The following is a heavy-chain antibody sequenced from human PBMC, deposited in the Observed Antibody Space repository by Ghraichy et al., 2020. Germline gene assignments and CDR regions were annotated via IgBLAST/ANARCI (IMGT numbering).Heavy chain of an antibody. CDR1: GFTFSSYA. D-gene: IGHD2-8*02. V-gene: IGHV3-23*01. CDR3: AKDVGWWFISDV. J-gene: IGHJ6*02. CDR2: ISGSGGST. Sequence: GESLNISCAASGFTFSSYAMSWVRQAPGKGLEWVSAISGSGGSTYYADSVKGRFTISRDNSKNTLYLQMNSLRAEDTAVYYCAKDVGWWFISDVWGQGTTVTVSS.